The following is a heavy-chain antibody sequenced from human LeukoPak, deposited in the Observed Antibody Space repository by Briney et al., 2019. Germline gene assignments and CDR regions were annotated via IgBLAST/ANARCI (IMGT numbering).Heavy chain of an antibody. CDR1: GFTFSSYE. CDR3: ARDTFQPGLIDS. J-gene: IGHJ4*02. Sequence: GGSLRLSCAASGFTFSSYEMNWVRQAPGKGLEWVSYINTDSSDIHYADSVKGRFTISRDNARNTLYLQLSGLRAEDSAVYYCARDTFQPGLIDSWGQGTLVTVSS. V-gene: IGHV3-48*03. D-gene: IGHD2-2*01. CDR2: INTDSSDI.